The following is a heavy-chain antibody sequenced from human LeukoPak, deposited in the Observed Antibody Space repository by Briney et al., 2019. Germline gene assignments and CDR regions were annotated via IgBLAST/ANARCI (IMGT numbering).Heavy chain of an antibody. V-gene: IGHV3-15*01. D-gene: IGHD2/OR15-2a*01. CDR1: GFSFMNAW. CDR2: IKSNADGGTP. Sequence: GGSLRLSCAASGFSFMNAWMIWVRQAPGKGLEWVGRIKSNADGGTPDYAAPARGRFTISRDDSKNTLYLQMNSLKTEDTAVYYCATFYHEYSPYWGRGTLVTVSS. J-gene: IGHJ4*02. CDR3: ATFYHEYSPY.